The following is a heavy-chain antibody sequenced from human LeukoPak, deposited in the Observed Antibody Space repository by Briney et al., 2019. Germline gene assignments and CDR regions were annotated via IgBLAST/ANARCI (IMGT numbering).Heavy chain of an antibody. Sequence: GGSLRLSCAASGFTFSTYCMHWVRQAPGKGPRWVSRICPDGTVTNYADSVKARFIISRDNARNTVYLQMNSLRVEDTAVYYCVRDFRSADYWGQGTLVTVSS. CDR1: GFTFSTYC. J-gene: IGHJ4*02. CDR3: VRDFRSADY. V-gene: IGHV3-74*01. CDR2: ICPDGTVT.